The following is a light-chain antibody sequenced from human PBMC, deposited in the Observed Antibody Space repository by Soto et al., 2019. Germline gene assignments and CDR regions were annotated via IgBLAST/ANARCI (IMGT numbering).Light chain of an antibody. CDR1: QTVGNN. CDR2: GAS. J-gene: IGKJ5*01. V-gene: IGKV3-15*01. CDR3: QQRSNWPPT. Sequence: EIVMAQSPATLSVAPGERATLSCRASQTVGNNLAWYQHRPGQAPRLLIYGASTRATGIPARFSGSGSGTEFTLTISSLEHEDFAVYDCQQRSNWPPTFGQGTRLEIK.